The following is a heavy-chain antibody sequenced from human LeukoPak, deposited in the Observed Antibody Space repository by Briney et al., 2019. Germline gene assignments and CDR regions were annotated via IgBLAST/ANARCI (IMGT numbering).Heavy chain of an antibody. V-gene: IGHV4-38-2*02. Sequence: QPSETLSLTCTVSGYSISSGYYWGWIRQPPGKGLEWIGSIYHSGSTYYNPSLKSRVTMSVDTSKKQFSLKLSSVTAADTAVYYCARCITGINGGWFDPWGQGTLVSVS. J-gene: IGHJ5*02. D-gene: IGHD1-20*01. CDR3: ARCITGINGGWFDP. CDR1: GYSISSGYY. CDR2: IYHSGST.